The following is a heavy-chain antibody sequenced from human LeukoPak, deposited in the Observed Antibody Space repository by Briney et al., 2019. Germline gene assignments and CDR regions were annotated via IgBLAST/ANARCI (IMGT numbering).Heavy chain of an antibody. Sequence: SETLSLTCTVSVGSVSSGSYYWSWIRQPPGEGLEWIGYIYYSGSTNYNPSLKSRVTISIDTSKNQFSLKLTSVTAADTAVYYCARDGQDYGDYDYYYGMDVWGKGTTVTVSS. CDR3: ARDGQDYGDYDYYYGMDV. CDR2: IYYSGST. CDR1: VGSVSSGSYY. V-gene: IGHV4-61*01. J-gene: IGHJ6*04. D-gene: IGHD4-17*01.